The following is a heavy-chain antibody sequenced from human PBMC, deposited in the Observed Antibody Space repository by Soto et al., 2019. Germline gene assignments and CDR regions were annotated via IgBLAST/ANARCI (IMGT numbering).Heavy chain of an antibody. D-gene: IGHD6-13*01. CDR2: ISPSSGGT. V-gene: IGHV1-46*03. CDR1: GYTFTSYY. Sequence: QEQLVQSGAEVKKPGASVRVSCKASGYTFTSYYIHWVRQAPGHGPEWMGMISPSSGGTDYAQKFQGRVTMTRDTSTSTVYMELSSLRSEDTAVYYCTRSIITTAGTDAFDLWGQGTLVTVSS. J-gene: IGHJ3*01. CDR3: TRSIITTAGTDAFDL.